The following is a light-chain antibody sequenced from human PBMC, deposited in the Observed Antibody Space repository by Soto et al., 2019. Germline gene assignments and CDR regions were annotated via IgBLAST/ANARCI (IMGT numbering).Light chain of an antibody. J-gene: IGKJ1*01. CDR2: DAS. CDR3: QQYNSFSPT. Sequence: DIQMTQSPSSLSASVGDRVTITCQASQDISNYLNWYQQKPGKAPKLLIYDASNLENGVSSRFSGSGSGTEFTLTISSLQPDDFATYYCQQYNSFSPTFGQGTKVEIK. V-gene: IGKV1-33*01. CDR1: QDISNY.